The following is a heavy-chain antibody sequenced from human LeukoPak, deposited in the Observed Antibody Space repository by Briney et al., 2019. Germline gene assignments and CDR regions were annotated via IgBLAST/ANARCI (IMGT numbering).Heavy chain of an antibody. V-gene: IGHV3-48*02. Sequence: GGSLRLSCAASGFTFSSYSMNWVRQAPGKGLEWVSYISSSSSTIYYAGSVKGRFTISRDNAKNSLYLQMNSLRDEDTAVYYCARDQKSSSWYRDYYYGMDVWGQGTTVTVSS. D-gene: IGHD6-13*01. CDR2: ISSSSSTI. J-gene: IGHJ6*02. CDR1: GFTFSSYS. CDR3: ARDQKSSSWYRDYYYGMDV.